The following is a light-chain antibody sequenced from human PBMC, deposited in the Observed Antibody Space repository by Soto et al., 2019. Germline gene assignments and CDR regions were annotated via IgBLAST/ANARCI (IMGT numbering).Light chain of an antibody. J-gene: IGKJ1*01. CDR1: QPISDY. Sequence: DIQMTQSPSSXSASVGDRVTITCRTSQPISDYLNWYQQKPGKAPTLLIYTASNLQSGVPSRFSGSGSGTHFTLTISSLQPEDFATYYCQQNYNTPRTFGQGTKVDIK. V-gene: IGKV1-39*01. CDR2: TAS. CDR3: QQNYNTPRT.